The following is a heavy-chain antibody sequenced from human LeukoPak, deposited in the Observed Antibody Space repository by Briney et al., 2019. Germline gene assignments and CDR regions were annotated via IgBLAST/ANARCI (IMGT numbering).Heavy chain of an antibody. J-gene: IGHJ4*02. CDR2: ISGGGGST. Sequence: GGSLRLSCAASGFSFSSYGMTWVRQAPGKGLEWVSSISGGGGSTNSADSVKGRFTISRDNPKNTLYLQMNNLRAEDTAVYYCAKSSYYDSSGYYREYYFDHWGQGTLVTVSS. V-gene: IGHV3-23*01. D-gene: IGHD3-22*01. CDR1: GFSFSSYG. CDR3: AKSSYYDSSGYYREYYFDH.